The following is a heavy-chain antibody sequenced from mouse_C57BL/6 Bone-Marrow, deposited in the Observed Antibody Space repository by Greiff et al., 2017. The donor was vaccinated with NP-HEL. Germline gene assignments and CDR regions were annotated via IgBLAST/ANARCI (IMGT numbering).Heavy chain of an antibody. D-gene: IGHD2-5*01. CDR1: GYTFTSYW. CDR2: IDPSDSYT. CDR3: AREGNYSNPLDY. V-gene: IGHV1-69*01. J-gene: IGHJ2*01. Sequence: QVQLKQPGAELVMPGASVKLSCKASGYTFTSYWMHWVKQRPGQGLEWIGEIDPSDSYTNYNQKFKGKSTLTVDKSSSTAYMQLSSLTSEDSAVYYCAREGNYSNPLDYWGQGTTLTVSS.